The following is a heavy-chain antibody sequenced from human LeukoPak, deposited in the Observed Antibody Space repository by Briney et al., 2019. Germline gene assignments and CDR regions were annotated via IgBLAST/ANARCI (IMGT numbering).Heavy chain of an antibody. CDR3: AKDPFYAY. J-gene: IGHJ4*02. Sequence: GGSLRLSCAASGFTFSSYWMHWVRQAPGKGLEWVAVISYDGSNKYYADSVKGRFTISRDNSKNTLYLQMNSLRAEDTAVYYCAKDPFYAYWGQGTLVTVSS. V-gene: IGHV3-30*18. D-gene: IGHD5/OR15-5a*01. CDR2: ISYDGSNK. CDR1: GFTFSSYW.